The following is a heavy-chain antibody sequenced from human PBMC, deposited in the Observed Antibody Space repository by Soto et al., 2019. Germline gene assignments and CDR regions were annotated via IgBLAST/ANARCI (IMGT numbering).Heavy chain of an antibody. CDR3: ARDLRGYCSGGSCLPYYYGMDV. D-gene: IGHD2-15*01. CDR1: RVAFSKFI. V-gene: IGHV1-69*13. Sequence: SVKVSCKASRVAFSKFIVTWVRQAPGLGLEWVGGIIPIFGTANYAQKFQGRVTITADESTSTAYMELSSLRSEDTAVYYCARDLRGYCSGGSCLPYYYGMDVWGQGTTVTVSS. J-gene: IGHJ6*02. CDR2: IIPIFGTA.